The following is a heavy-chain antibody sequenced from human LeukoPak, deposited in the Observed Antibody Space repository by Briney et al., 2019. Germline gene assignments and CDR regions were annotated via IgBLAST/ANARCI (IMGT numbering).Heavy chain of an antibody. CDR3: ARGRYCSGGSCQLTDY. D-gene: IGHD2-15*01. CDR1: GFTFSSYW. Sequence: PGGSLRLSCAASGFTFSSYWMTWVRQAPGKGLEWVANIKEDGSEKYYVDSVKGRFTISRDNAKNSLYLQMNSLRAEDTAVYYCARGRYCSGGSCQLTDYWGQGTLVTVSS. J-gene: IGHJ4*02. CDR2: IKEDGSEK. V-gene: IGHV3-7*01.